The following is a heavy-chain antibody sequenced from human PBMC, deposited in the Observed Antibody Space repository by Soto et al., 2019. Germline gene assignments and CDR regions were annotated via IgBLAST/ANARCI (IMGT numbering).Heavy chain of an antibody. Sequence: SETLSLTCTVSGGSVSSGSYYWSWIRQPPGKGLEWIGYIYYSGSTNYNPSLKSRVTISVDTSKNQFSLKLSSVTAADTAVYYCARGQYYDSSGLYYFDYWGQGTLVTVSS. CDR2: IYYSGST. D-gene: IGHD3-22*01. J-gene: IGHJ4*02. CDR1: GGSVSSGSYY. CDR3: ARGQYYDSSGLYYFDY. V-gene: IGHV4-61*01.